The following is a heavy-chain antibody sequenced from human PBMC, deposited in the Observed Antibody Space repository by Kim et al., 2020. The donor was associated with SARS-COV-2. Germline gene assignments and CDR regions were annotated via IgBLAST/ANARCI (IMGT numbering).Heavy chain of an antibody. CDR3: ATHNLAYCGGDCLSWFDP. J-gene: IGHJ5*02. Sequence: KGRFTISRDNAKNSLYLQMNSLRAEDTAVYYCATHNLAYCGGDCLSWFDPWGQGTLVTVSS. D-gene: IGHD2-21*02. V-gene: IGHV3-11*06.